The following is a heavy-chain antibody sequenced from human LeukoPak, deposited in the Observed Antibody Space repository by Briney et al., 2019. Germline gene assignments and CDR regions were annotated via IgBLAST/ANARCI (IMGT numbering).Heavy chain of an antibody. J-gene: IGHJ3*02. CDR1: GFTFSSYS. V-gene: IGHV3-21*01. CDR2: ISSSSSYI. Sequence: PGGSLRLSCAASGFTFSSYSMNWVRQAPGKGLEWVSSISSSSSYIYYADSVKGRFTISRDNAKNSLYLQMNSLRAEDTAVYYCARDENLKPRPQYPPGDYAFDIWGQGTMVTVSS. CDR3: ARDENLKPRPQYPPGDYAFDI. D-gene: IGHD3-10*01.